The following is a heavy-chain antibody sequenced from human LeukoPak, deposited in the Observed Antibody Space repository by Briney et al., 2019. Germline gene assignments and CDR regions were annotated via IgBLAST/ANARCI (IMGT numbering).Heavy chain of an antibody. CDR2: INPNTGDT. CDR1: GYRFSDSY. Sequence: ASVKVSCKASGYRFSDSYIHWVRQAPGHGFEWMGWINPNTGDTKYAKMFQGRVTMTTGASISTAYMELSGLRSADTAIYFCVSAYDQWGQGTLSPSPQ. J-gene: IGHJ5*02. CDR3: VSAYDQ. V-gene: IGHV1-2*02.